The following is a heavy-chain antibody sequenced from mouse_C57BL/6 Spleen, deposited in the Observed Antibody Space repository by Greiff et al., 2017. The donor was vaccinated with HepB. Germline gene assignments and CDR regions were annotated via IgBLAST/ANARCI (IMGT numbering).Heavy chain of an antibody. Sequence: QVHVKQSGPELVKPGASVKLSCKASGYTFTSYDINWVKQRPGQGLEWIGWIYPRDGSTKYNEKFKGKATLTVDTSSSTAYMELHSLTSEDSAVYFCARRGDYDDDYWGQGTTLTVSS. V-gene: IGHV1-85*01. D-gene: IGHD2-4*01. J-gene: IGHJ2*01. CDR2: IYPRDGST. CDR3: ARRGDYDDDY. CDR1: GYTFTSYD.